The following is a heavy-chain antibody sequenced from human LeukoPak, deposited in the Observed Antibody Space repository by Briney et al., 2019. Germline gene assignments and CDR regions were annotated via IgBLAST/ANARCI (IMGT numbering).Heavy chain of an antibody. D-gene: IGHD3-10*01. J-gene: IGHJ4*02. CDR3: ARGGWVRGVLTRTGLDY. V-gene: IGHV1-2*02. CDR2: INPNSGGT. CDR1: GYTFTGHY. Sequence: GASVKVSCKASGYTFTGHYMHWVRQAPGQGLEWMGWINPNSGGTNYAQKFQGRVTMTRDTSISTAYMELSRLRSDDTAVYYCARGGWVRGVLTRTGLDYWGQGTLVTVSS.